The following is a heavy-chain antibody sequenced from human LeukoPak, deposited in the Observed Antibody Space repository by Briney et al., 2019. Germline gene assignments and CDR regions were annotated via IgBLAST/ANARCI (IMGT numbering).Heavy chain of an antibody. V-gene: IGHV1-2*02. J-gene: IGHJ4*02. D-gene: IGHD6-25*01. CDR3: ARERTPGSGYGVDY. CDR2: INPNINGT. CDR1: GYTFTGYY. Sequence: AASVKVSCKASGYTFTGYYIHWVRQAPGQGLEWMGWINPNINGTNYAQKFQGRVTMTGDRSISTAYMELSKLRSDDTAVYYCARERTPGSGYGVDYWGQGTVVTVSS.